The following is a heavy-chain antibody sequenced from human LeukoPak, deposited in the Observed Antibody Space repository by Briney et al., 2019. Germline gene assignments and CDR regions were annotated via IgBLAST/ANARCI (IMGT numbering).Heavy chain of an antibody. J-gene: IGHJ3*02. D-gene: IGHD4-23*01. V-gene: IGHV3-30-3*01. CDR3: ARDPTTVVTPRAFDI. Sequence: PGGSLRLSCAASGFVFSNYAMSWVRQAPGKGLEWVAVISYDGSNKYYADSVKGRFTISRDNSKNTLYLQMNSLRAEDTAVYYCARDPTTVVTPRAFDIWGQGTMVTVSS. CDR1: GFVFSNYA. CDR2: ISYDGSNK.